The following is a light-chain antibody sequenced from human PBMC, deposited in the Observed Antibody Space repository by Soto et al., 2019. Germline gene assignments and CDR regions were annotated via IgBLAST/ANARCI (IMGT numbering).Light chain of an antibody. V-gene: IGKV1-12*01. CDR2: GAS. CDR3: QQTNTFPLT. CDR1: QSISSW. J-gene: IGKJ4*01. Sequence: DIQMTQSPSTLSGSVGDRVTITCRASQSISSWLAWYQQKPGTAPKLLIYGASSLQSGVPSRFSGSGSETEFTLTISSLQPEDSATYYCQQTNTFPLTFGGGTKVDIK.